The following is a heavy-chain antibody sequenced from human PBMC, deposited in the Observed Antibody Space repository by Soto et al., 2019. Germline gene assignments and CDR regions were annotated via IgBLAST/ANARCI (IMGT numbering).Heavy chain of an antibody. D-gene: IGHD3-9*01. CDR3: AKDGNWLDVYFDV. J-gene: IGHJ4*02. Sequence: PRVSRRLSCVASGIDLINYAMSWGRPAGGKGLEWVSISSASGRSRYHAECVKGRFTIYRDNSKHTLYLHMTNLRAEDTAVYYCAKDGNWLDVYFDVWGQGTPVTVSS. V-gene: IGHV3-23*01. CDR2: SSASGRSR. CDR1: GIDLINYA.